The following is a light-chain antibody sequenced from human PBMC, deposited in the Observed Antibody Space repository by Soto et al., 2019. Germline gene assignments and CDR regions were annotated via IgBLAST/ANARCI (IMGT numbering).Light chain of an antibody. CDR2: LGS. CDR3: MQALQTSFT. V-gene: IGKV2-28*01. Sequence: DIVMTQSPLSLPVTPGEPASISCRSSQSLLHSNGYNYLDWYLQKPGQSPQLLIYLGSNRASGVPDRFSGSGSGTDFTLKISRVEAEDVCVYYCMQALQTSFTFGPGTKVDIK. J-gene: IGKJ3*01. CDR1: QSLLHSNGYNY.